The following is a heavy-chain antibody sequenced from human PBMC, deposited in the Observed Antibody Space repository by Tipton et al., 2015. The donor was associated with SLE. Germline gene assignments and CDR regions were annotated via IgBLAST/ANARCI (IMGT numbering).Heavy chain of an antibody. CDR2: LSYAGSNK. D-gene: IGHD6-25*01. V-gene: IGHV3-30*03. J-gene: IGHJ2*01. CDR1: GFTFSSYG. CDR3: ASEPSGAILRWYFDL. Sequence: SLRLSCAASGFTFSSYGMHWVRHAPVKGLEWVAVLSYAGSNKYYADSVNGRFTISRDNSKNTLYLQMNSLRAEDTAVYYWASEPSGAILRWYFDLWGRGTLVTVSS.